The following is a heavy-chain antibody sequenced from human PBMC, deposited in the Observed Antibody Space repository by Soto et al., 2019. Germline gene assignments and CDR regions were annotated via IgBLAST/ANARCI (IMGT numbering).Heavy chain of an antibody. CDR3: ARHLGITGTTSRFDP. Sequence: SETLSLTCTVSGGSISSYYWSWIRQPPGKGLEWIGYIYYSGSTNYNPSLKSRVTISVDMSKNQFSLKLSSVTAADTAVYYCARHLGITGTTSRFDPWGQGTLVTVSS. CDR1: GGSISSYY. V-gene: IGHV4-59*08. CDR2: IYYSGST. D-gene: IGHD1-20*01. J-gene: IGHJ5*02.